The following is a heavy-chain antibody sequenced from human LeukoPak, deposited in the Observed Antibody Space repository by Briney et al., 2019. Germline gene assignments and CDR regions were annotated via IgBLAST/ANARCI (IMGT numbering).Heavy chain of an antibody. J-gene: IGHJ4*02. Sequence: GGSLRLSCAASGFTFSSYSMNWVRQAPGKGLEWVSYISSSTSTIYYADSVKGRFTISRDNAKNSLYLQMNSLRAEDTALYYCAKGSSTYCSSTSCYGPPDYWGQGTLVTVSS. CDR1: GFTFSSYS. CDR2: ISSSTSTI. V-gene: IGHV3-48*04. CDR3: AKGSSTYCSSTSCYGPPDY. D-gene: IGHD2-2*01.